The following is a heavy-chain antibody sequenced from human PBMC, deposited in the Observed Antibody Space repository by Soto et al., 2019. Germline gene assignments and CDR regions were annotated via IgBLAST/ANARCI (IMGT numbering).Heavy chain of an antibody. CDR3: MNYNSGWQY. CDR2: ISYSGST. Sequence: QLQLQESGPGLVQPSETLSLTCTVSGVSISSHGYFWGWIRQPPGKGLEWIGMISYSGSTYYSPSLKSRVTISADTSKNQLSLRLSSVTAADTSVFHSMNYNSGWQYSGQGTVVTVSS. CDR1: GVSISSHGYF. V-gene: IGHV4-39*01. J-gene: IGHJ4*02. D-gene: IGHD5-12*01.